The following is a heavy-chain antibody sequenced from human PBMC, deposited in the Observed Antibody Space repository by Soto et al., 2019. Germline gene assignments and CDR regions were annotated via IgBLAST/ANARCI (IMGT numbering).Heavy chain of an antibody. D-gene: IGHD3-10*01. V-gene: IGHV4-34*01. J-gene: IGHJ4*02. CDR2: INHSGST. CDR3: ASGRFGTANYFDY. CDR1: GGSFSGYY. Sequence: QVQLQQWGAGLLKPSETLSLTCAVYGGSFSGYYWSWIRQPPGKGLEWIGEINHSGSTNYNPSLKSRVXXAXDXXKNQFSLKLSSVTAADTAVYYCASGRFGTANYFDYWGQGTLVTVSS.